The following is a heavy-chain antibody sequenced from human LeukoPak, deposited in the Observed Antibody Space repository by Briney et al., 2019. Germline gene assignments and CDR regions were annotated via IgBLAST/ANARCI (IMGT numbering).Heavy chain of an antibody. V-gene: IGHV3-48*03. J-gene: IGHJ4*02. CDR1: GFTFSSYE. Sequence: GGSLRLSCAASGFTFSSYEMNWVRQAPGKGLEWVSYISSGSTIYDADSVKGRFTISRDNAKNSLYLQMNSLRAEDTAVYYCARDGRDSYYFNYWGQGTLVTVSS. CDR3: ARDGRDSYYFNY. CDR2: ISSGSTI.